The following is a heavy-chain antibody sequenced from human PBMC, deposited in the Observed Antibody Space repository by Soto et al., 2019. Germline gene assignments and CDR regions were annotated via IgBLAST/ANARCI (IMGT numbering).Heavy chain of an antibody. V-gene: IGHV4-39*01. Sequence: PSETLSLTCTVAGGSIGSSSDYWGWIRHTPGKGLEWIGSIYYSGSTYYNPSLKSRVTISVDTSKNQFSLKLSSVTAANTAVYYCARQDGDTFSGWLDPWGQGTLVTVSS. CDR1: GGSIGSSSDY. CDR3: ARQDGDTFSGWLDP. CDR2: IYYSGST. D-gene: IGHD4-17*01. J-gene: IGHJ5*02.